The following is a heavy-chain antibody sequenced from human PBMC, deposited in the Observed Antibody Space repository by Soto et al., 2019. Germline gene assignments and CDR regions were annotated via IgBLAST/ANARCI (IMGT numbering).Heavy chain of an antibody. Sequence: PGESLKISCKGSGYSFTIYWIGWVRQMPEKGLEWMGIIYPGDSDTRYSPSFQGQVTISADKSISTAYLQWSSLKASDTALYFCARPFDSSGRFDSWGQGTLVTVSS. CDR3: ARPFDSSGRFDS. V-gene: IGHV5-51*01. D-gene: IGHD6-19*01. CDR2: IYPGDSDT. CDR1: GYSFTIYW. J-gene: IGHJ5*01.